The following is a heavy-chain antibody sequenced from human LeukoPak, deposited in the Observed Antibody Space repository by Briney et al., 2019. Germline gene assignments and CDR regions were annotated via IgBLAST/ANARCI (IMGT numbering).Heavy chain of an antibody. J-gene: IGHJ4*02. CDR2: ISGSGGST. V-gene: IGHV3-23*01. Sequence: GASLRLSCAASGFTFSGYAMSWVRQAPGKGLEWVSAISGSGGSTYYADSVKGRLTISRDNSKNTLYPQMNSLRAEDTAVYYCAKERGYCSGGSCYWDVRYFDYWGQGTLVTVSS. D-gene: IGHD2-15*01. CDR3: AKERGYCSGGSCYWDVRYFDY. CDR1: GFTFSGYA.